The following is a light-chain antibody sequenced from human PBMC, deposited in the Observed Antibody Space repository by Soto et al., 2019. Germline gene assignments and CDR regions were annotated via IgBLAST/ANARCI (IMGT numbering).Light chain of an antibody. CDR2: GAS. CDR1: QSVSSSY. J-gene: IGKJ3*01. V-gene: IGKV3-20*01. Sequence: EIVLTQSPGTLSLSPGERATLSCRASQSVSSSYLAWYQQKPGQAPSLLIYGASSRATGIPDRFSGSGSGTHFSLTIRRLEPEDFAVNYCQQYGSSPLFTFGPGTKVDIK. CDR3: QQYGSSPLFT.